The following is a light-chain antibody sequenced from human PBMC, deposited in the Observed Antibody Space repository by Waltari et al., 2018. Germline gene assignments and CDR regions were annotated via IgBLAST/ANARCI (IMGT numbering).Light chain of an antibody. CDR2: AAS. V-gene: IGKV1-8*01. J-gene: IGKJ2*01. CDR3: QQYYSYLT. CDR1: QGISSY. Sequence: AIRITQSPSSLSASTGARVTLTCRASQGISSYLAWYQQKPGKAPNLLIYAASTLQSGVPSRFSGSGSGTDFTLTISCLQSEDFATYYCQQYYSYLTFGQGTKLEIK.